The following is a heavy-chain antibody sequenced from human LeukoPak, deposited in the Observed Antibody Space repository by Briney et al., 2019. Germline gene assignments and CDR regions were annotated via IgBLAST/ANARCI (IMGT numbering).Heavy chain of an antibody. Sequence: GGSLRLSCAASGFTFSSSSMNWVRQAPGKGLEWVSSISSSSSYIYYADSVKGRFTISRDNAKNSLYLQMNSLRAEDTAVYYCARDPNHSDVVVPAAIEYYYYYGMDVWGQGTTVTVSS. CDR3: ARDPNHSDVVVPAAIEYYYYYGMDV. D-gene: IGHD2-2*02. J-gene: IGHJ6*02. CDR1: GFTFSSSS. CDR2: ISSSSSYI. V-gene: IGHV3-21*01.